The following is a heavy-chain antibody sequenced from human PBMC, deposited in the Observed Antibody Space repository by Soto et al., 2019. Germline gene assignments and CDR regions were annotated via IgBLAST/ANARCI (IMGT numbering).Heavy chain of an antibody. CDR1: GYTFTSYD. CDR2: LNPNSGNT. V-gene: IGHV1-8*01. D-gene: IGHD2-2*02. CDR3: ARRATAAISGLWFDP. J-gene: IGHJ5*02. Sequence: ASVKVSCKASGYTFTSYDITWVRPATGQGLEWMVWLNPNSGNTGYAQKFQGRVTMTRNTSISTAYMELSSLRSEDTAVYYCARRATAAISGLWFDPWGQGTLVTASS.